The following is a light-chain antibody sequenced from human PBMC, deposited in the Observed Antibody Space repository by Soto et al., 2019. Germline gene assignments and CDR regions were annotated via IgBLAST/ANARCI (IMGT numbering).Light chain of an antibody. CDR3: QHYASYPLS. J-gene: IGKJ4*01. V-gene: IGKV1-5*03. Sequence: DIQMTQSPSSLSASVGDRVTITCRASQSISYWLAWYQQKPGKAPRLLISRASILESGVPSRFSGSGSGTEFTLTISSLQPDDFATYYCQHYASYPLSFGGGTRVDIK. CDR2: RAS. CDR1: QSISYW.